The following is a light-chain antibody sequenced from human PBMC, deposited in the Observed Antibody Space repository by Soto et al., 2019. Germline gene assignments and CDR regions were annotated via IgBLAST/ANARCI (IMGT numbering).Light chain of an antibody. Sequence: ALTQPASVSGSPGQSITISCSGTSSDVRGYNYVSWYQQHPGKAPKLMMYEVSNRPSGVSNRFSGSNSDNTASLTVSGFQAEDEADYYCSSYTSSSTLIFGGGTELTVL. V-gene: IGLV2-14*01. CDR1: SSDVRGYNY. J-gene: IGLJ2*01. CDR3: SSYTSSSTLI. CDR2: EVS.